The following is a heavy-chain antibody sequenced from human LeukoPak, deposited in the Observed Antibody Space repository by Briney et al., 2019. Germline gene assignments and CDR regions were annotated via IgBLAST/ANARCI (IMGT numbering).Heavy chain of an antibody. Sequence: SETLSLTCTVSGGSISSSSYYWGWIRQPPGKGLEWIGSIYYSGSTYYNPSLKSRVTISVDTSKNQFSLKLSSVAAADTAVYYCARDITMVRGVILSPKDWGQGTLVTVSS. V-gene: IGHV4-39*07. CDR2: IYYSGST. CDR1: GGSISSSSYY. D-gene: IGHD3-10*01. J-gene: IGHJ4*02. CDR3: ARDITMVRGVILSPKD.